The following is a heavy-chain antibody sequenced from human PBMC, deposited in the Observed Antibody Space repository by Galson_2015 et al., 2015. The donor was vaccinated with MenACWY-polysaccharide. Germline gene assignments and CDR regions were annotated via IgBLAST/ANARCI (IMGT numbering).Heavy chain of an antibody. CDR3: ARDSSGSQLGWRTFDY. D-gene: IGHD1-26*01. CDR2: ISSRGGII. V-gene: IGHV3-11*01. CDR1: GFTFGDYY. Sequence: SLRLSFAASGFTFGDYYMSWLRQAPGKGLEWVSSISSRGGIIYYADSVKGRFTISRDNAKNSLFLQMNSLRAEDTAVDYCARDSSGSQLGWRTFDYLGQGTPVTVSS. J-gene: IGHJ4*02.